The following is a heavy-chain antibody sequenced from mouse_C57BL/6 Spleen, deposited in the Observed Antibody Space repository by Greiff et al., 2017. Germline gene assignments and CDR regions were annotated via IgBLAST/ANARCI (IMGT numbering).Heavy chain of an antibody. V-gene: IGHV1-72*01. Sequence: VQLQQPGAELVKPGASVKLSCKASGYTFTSYWMHWVKQRPGRGLEWIGRIDPNSGGTKYNEKFKSKATLTIDKPSSTAYMQLSSLTSEDSAVYYCARSPYGNYDNWYFDVWGTGTTVTVSS. J-gene: IGHJ1*03. CDR2: IDPNSGGT. CDR3: ARSPYGNYDNWYFDV. CDR1: GYTFTSYW. D-gene: IGHD2-1*01.